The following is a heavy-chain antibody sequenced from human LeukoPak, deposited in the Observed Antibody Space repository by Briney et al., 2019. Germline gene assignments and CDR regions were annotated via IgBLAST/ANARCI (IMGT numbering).Heavy chain of an antibody. CDR3: ARAGIDYGDYWTRFDY. D-gene: IGHD4-17*01. J-gene: IGHJ4*02. Sequence: GGSLRLSCAASGFTFSSYWMHWVRQAPGKGLVWVSRINSEGSSSTYEDSVKGRFTISRDNAKNTLYLQMNSLRAEDTAVYYCARAGIDYGDYWTRFDYWGQGALVTVSS. CDR1: GFTFSSYW. CDR2: INSEGSSS. V-gene: IGHV3-74*01.